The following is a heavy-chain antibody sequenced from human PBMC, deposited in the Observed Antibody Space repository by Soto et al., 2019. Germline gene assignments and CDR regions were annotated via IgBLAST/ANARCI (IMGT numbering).Heavy chain of an antibody. CDR1: GFTFSSYS. Sequence: EVQLVESGGGLVKPGGSLRLSCAASGFTFSSYSMNWVRQAPGKGLEWVSSISSSSSYIYYADSVKGRFTISRENAKNSLYLQMNSLRAEDTAVYYCARDGTIAAAGYYYYYGMDVWGQGTTVTVSS. CDR2: ISSSSSYI. V-gene: IGHV3-21*01. J-gene: IGHJ6*02. D-gene: IGHD6-13*01. CDR3: ARDGTIAAAGYYYYYGMDV.